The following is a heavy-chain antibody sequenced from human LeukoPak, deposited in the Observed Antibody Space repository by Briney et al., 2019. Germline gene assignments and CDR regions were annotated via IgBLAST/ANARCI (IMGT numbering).Heavy chain of an antibody. CDR1: GDPITSDNYY. V-gene: IGHV4-30-4*08. CDR2: SRSAGCLA. Sequence: PSETLSLTCTVSGDPITSDNYYWSCTRHHSEKGLEWLAYSRSAGCLAIYNPSVKSRPHLSPFTSQNQLSLPVTSMTAADTSVHYGDQGFDSWGEGILVTVSS. J-gene: IGHJ4*02. CDR3: DQGFDS.